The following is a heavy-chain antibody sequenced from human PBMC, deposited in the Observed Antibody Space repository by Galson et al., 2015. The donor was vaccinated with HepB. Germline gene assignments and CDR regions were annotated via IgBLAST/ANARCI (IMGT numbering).Heavy chain of an antibody. CDR3: ATELRIGHSGYDTFDY. Sequence: SLRLSCAASGFTFSSYAMYWVRQAPGRGLEWVAAISYDGSKKNYADSVKGRFTISRDNSKNTPYLQMNSLRAEDTAVYHCATELRIGHSGYDTFDYWGQGTLVTVSS. D-gene: IGHD5-12*01. CDR1: GFTFSSYA. J-gene: IGHJ4*02. V-gene: IGHV3-30-3*01. CDR2: ISYDGSKK.